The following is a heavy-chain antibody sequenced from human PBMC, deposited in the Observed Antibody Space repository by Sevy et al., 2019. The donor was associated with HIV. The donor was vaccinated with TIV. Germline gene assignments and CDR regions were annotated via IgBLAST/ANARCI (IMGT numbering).Heavy chain of an antibody. V-gene: IGHV5-51*01. Sequence: GESLKISCKGSGYSFTSYRIGWVRQMPGKGLEWMGIIYPGDSDTRYSPSFQGQVTISADKSISTAYLQWYSLKASDTATDSCASRKPASPHCSSTSCYAYPIDYWGQGTLVTVSS. CDR2: IYPGDSDT. D-gene: IGHD2-2*01. CDR3: ASRKPASPHCSSTSCYAYPIDY. J-gene: IGHJ4*02. CDR1: GYSFTSYR.